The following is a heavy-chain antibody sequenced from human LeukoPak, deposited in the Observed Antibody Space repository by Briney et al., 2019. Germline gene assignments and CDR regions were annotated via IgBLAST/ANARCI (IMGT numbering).Heavy chain of an antibody. J-gene: IGHJ4*02. Sequence: QPGGSLRLSCAVSGFTFSSYWVHWVRQAPGKGLVWVSRINNDGSTTAYADSVKGRFTISRDNAKNTLYLQMNSLRAEDTAVYYCARGTSGGYFDYWGQGTLVTVSS. CDR1: GFTFSSYW. CDR2: INNDGSTT. V-gene: IGHV3-74*01. CDR3: ARGTSGGYFDY. D-gene: IGHD1-26*01.